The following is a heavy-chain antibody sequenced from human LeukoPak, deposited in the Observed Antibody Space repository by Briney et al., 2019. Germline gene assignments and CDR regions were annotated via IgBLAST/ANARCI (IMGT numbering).Heavy chain of an antibody. CDR2: IIPILGIA. J-gene: IGHJ4*02. CDR1: GGTFSSYA. D-gene: IGHD3-10*01. Sequence: ASVKVSCKASGGTFSSYAISWVRQAPGQGLEWMGRIIPILGIANYAQKFQGRVTITADKSTSTAYMELSSLRSEDTAVYYRASDQTRKTYYYGSGSYSWGQGTLVTVSS. CDR3: ASDQTRKTYYYGSGSYS. V-gene: IGHV1-69*04.